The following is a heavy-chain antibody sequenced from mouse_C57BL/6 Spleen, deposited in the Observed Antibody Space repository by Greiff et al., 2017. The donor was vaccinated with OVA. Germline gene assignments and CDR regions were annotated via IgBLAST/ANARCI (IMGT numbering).Heavy chain of an antibody. J-gene: IGHJ1*03. CDR1: GYAFTNYL. D-gene: IGHD1-1*01. CDR3: ARSWILRGAWYFDV. V-gene: IGHV1-54*01. Sequence: QVQLQQSGAELVRPGTSVKVSCKASGYAFTNYLIEWVKQRPGQGLEWIGVINPGSGGTNYNEKFKGKATLTADKSSSTAYMQLSSLTSEDSAVYFCARSWILRGAWYFDVWGTGTTVTVSS. CDR2: INPGSGGT.